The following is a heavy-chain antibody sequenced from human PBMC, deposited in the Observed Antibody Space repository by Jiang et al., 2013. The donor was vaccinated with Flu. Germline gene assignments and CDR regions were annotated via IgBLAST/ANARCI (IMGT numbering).Heavy chain of an antibody. Sequence: GAEVKKPGASVKVSCKASGYTFTDYYIHWVRQAPGQGLEWMGWIDPKRGDRRYAQKFQGWVTLTSDTSMRTAYMELSRLRPDDTAVYYCARRGYMDVWGKGTTVTVSS. CDR3: ARRGYMDV. V-gene: IGHV1-2*04. D-gene: IGHD3-10*01. CDR2: IDPKRGDR. J-gene: IGHJ6*03. CDR1: GYTFTDYY.